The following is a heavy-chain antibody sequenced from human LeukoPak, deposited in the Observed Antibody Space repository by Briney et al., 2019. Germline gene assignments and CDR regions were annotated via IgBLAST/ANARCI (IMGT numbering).Heavy chain of an antibody. V-gene: IGHV3-73*01. Sequence: GGSLRLSCAASGFTFSASALHWVRQASGKGLEWVGRIRSKANSYATEYAASLKGRFTISRDDSKNTAYLQMNSLKTEDTAMYFCTRFVYGARADEPGSHLGQGTLVTVSS. CDR1: GFTFSASA. CDR2: IRSKANSYAT. CDR3: TRFVYGARADEPGSH. J-gene: IGHJ4*02. D-gene: IGHD4/OR15-4a*01.